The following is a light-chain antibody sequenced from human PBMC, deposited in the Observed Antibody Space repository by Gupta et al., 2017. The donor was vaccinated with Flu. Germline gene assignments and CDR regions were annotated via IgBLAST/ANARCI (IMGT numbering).Light chain of an antibody. Sequence: DIPMTQFPSSLSASEGDRVTITCQATQDITKFLNWYQQKPGRAPKLLIYDASNLAPGAPSRFSGSGSGTDFTFTITSLQPEDIATYFCQQYDKLPYTFGQGTKLEIK. CDR3: QQYDKLPYT. CDR2: DAS. CDR1: QDITKF. J-gene: IGKJ2*01. V-gene: IGKV1-33*01.